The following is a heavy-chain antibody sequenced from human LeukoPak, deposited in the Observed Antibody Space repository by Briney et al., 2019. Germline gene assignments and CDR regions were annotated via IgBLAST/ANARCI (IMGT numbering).Heavy chain of an antibody. CDR1: GGSIDNYY. CDR2: IKSKTDGGTT. Sequence: PSETLSLTCTVSGGSIDNYYWSWIRQPAGKGLEWIGRIKSKTDGGTTDYAAPVKGRFTISRDDSKNTLYLQMNSLKTEDTAVYYCTTDEAVAPFDYWGQGTLVTVSS. D-gene: IGHD6-19*01. J-gene: IGHJ4*02. V-gene: IGHV3-15*01. CDR3: TTDEAVAPFDY.